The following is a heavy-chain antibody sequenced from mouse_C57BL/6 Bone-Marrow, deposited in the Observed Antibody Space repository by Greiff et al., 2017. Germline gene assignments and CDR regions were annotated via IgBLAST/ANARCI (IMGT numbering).Heavy chain of an antibody. D-gene: IGHD2-3*01. CDR2: IYPRSGNT. J-gene: IGHJ4*01. CDR1: GYTFTSYG. V-gene: IGHV1-81*01. CDR3: ARDGYYGYAMDY. Sequence: QVHLQQSGAELARPGASVKLSCKASGYTFTSYGISWVKQRTGQGLEWIGEIYPRSGNTYYNEKFKGKATLTADKSSSTAYMELRSLTSEDSAVYFCARDGYYGYAMDYWGQGTSVTVSS.